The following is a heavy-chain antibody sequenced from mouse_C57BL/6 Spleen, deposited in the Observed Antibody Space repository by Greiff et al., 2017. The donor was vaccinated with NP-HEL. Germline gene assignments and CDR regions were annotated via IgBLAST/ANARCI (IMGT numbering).Heavy chain of an antibody. D-gene: IGHD2-2*01. CDR3: TRDRGYDYGAMDY. V-gene: IGHV5-9-1*02. CDR1: GFTFSSYA. Sequence: EVHLVESGEGLVKPGGSLKLSCAASGFTFSSYAMSWVRQTPEKRLEWVAYISSGGDYIYYADTVKGRFTISRDNARNTLYLQMSSLKSEDTAMYYCTRDRGYDYGAMDYWGQGTSVTVSS. J-gene: IGHJ4*01. CDR2: ISSGGDYI.